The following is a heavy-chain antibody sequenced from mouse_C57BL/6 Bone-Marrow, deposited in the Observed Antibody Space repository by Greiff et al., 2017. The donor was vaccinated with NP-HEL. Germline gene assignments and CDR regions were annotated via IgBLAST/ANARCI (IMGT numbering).Heavy chain of an antibody. J-gene: IGHJ4*01. Sequence: QVQLQQSGPELVKPGASVKISCKASGYAFSSSWMNWVKQRPGKGLEWIGRIYPGDGDTNYNGKFKGKATLTADKSSSTAYMQLSSLTSEDSAVYFCARRNYYGSSAMDYWGQGTSVTVSS. CDR1: GYAFSSSW. D-gene: IGHD1-1*01. CDR3: ARRNYYGSSAMDY. CDR2: IYPGDGDT. V-gene: IGHV1-82*01.